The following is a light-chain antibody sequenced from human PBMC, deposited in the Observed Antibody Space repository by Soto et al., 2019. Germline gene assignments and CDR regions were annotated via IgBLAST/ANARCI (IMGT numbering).Light chain of an antibody. CDR1: SSDVGAYNC. V-gene: IGLV2-11*01. Sequence: QCALTQPRSVSGSPGQSVTISCTGTSSDVGAYNCVSWYQQHPGKAPKLMVYDVSNRPSGVPDRFSGSKSGNTASLTISGLQAEDEGDYYCCSYAGRYTLVLGGGTKLTVL. CDR2: DVS. J-gene: IGLJ2*01. CDR3: CSYAGRYTLV.